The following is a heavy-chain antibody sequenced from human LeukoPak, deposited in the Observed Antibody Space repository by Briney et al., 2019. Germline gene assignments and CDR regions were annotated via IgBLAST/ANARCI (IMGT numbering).Heavy chain of an antibody. J-gene: IGHJ4*02. D-gene: IGHD2-2*01. CDR2: INPNSGGT. CDR3: ARVGRSVVIPAATGAYFDY. CDR1: GYIFTDYY. Sequence: ASVKVSCKASGYIFTDYYIHWVRQAPGQGLEWMGWINPNSGGTNYAQTFQGRVTVTRDTSISIAYMELSRLRSDDTAVYYCARVGRSVVIPAATGAYFDYWGQGTLVTVSS. V-gene: IGHV1-2*02.